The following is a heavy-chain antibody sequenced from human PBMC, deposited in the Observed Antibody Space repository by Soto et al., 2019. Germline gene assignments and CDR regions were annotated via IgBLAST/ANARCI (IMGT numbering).Heavy chain of an antibody. D-gene: IGHD5-18*01. V-gene: IGHV1-18*01. Sequence: QVQLVQSGAEVKKPGASVKVSCKASGYTFTSCGISWVRQAPGQGLEWMGWINAYNGNTKYAQKLQGRVTMTTDTSTSTAHMELRSLRSDDTAVYYCARDQAMAQFDYWGQGTLVTVSS. CDR2: INAYNGNT. CDR1: GYTFTSCG. J-gene: IGHJ4*02. CDR3: ARDQAMAQFDY.